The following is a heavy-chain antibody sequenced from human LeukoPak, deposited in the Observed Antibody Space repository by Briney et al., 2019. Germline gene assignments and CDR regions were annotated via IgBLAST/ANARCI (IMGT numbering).Heavy chain of an antibody. Sequence: PSETLSLTCTVSGGSISSGSYYWGWIRQPPGKGLEWIGSIYYSGSTYYNPSLKSRVTISVDTSKNQFSLKLSSVTAADTAVYYCARRGIAAARYFDYWGQGTLVTVSS. V-gene: IGHV4-39*01. J-gene: IGHJ4*02. CDR2: IYYSGST. D-gene: IGHD6-13*01. CDR3: ARRGIAAARYFDY. CDR1: GGSISSGSYY.